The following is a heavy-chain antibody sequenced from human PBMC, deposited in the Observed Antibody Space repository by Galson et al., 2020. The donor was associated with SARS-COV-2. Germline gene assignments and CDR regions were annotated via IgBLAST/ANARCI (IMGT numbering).Heavy chain of an antibody. D-gene: IGHD3-22*01. CDR2: ISTSRSDI. Sequence: GESLKISCAASGFTFSSYSMNWVRQAPGKGLEWVSSISTSRSDIYYADSVKGRFTISRDNAKNSLYLQMKSLRAEDTAVYYCARLYYYDSTGPYGRPNAFDIWGQGTMVTVSS. CDR1: GFTFSSYS. J-gene: IGHJ3*02. V-gene: IGHV3-21*06. CDR3: ARLYYYDSTGPYGRPNAFDI.